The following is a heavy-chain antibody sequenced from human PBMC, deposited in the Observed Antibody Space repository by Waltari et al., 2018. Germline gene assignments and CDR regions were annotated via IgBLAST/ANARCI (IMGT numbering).Heavy chain of an antibody. J-gene: IGHJ4*02. V-gene: IGHV3-7*03. Sequence: EVQLVESGGYLVQPGGSLRLSCAASGFTFRRDWRSWVRQAPGKGLGWVANINRDGSEKSHVESVKGRFTISRDNAKNSLYLQMNSLRGEDTAVYYCARGSRQSDYWGQGTLVTVSS. CDR1: GFTFRRDW. CDR2: INRDGSEK. CDR3: ARGSRQSDY.